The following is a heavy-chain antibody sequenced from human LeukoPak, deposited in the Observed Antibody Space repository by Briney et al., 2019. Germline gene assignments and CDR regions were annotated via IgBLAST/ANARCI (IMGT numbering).Heavy chain of an antibody. J-gene: IGHJ4*02. D-gene: IGHD3-22*01. V-gene: IGHV3-30-3*01. Sequence: GGSLRLSCVASGFSFSSHAMGWVRQAPGKGLEWVAVISYDGSNKYYADSVKGRFTISRDNSKSTLYLQMNSLRAEDTAVYYCGRDSASLNGYYYYWGQGTLVTVSS. CDR1: GFSFSSHA. CDR2: ISYDGSNK. CDR3: GRDSASLNGYYYY.